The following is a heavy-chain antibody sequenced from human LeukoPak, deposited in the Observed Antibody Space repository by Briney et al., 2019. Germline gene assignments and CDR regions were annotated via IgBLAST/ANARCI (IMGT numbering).Heavy chain of an antibody. Sequence: GGSLRLSCAASGFSFSNYAMNWVRQAPGKGLEWVSSIDGSSSHIYYADSVKGRFTISRDNAKNSLYLQMNSLRAEDTAVYYCARDSGQIDYWGRGTLVTVSS. V-gene: IGHV3-21*01. CDR3: ARDSGQIDY. CDR2: IDGSSSHI. J-gene: IGHJ4*02. D-gene: IGHD1-14*01. CDR1: GFSFSNYA.